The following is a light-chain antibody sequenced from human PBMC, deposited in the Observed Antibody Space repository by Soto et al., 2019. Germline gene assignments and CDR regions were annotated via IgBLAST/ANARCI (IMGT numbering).Light chain of an antibody. J-gene: IGKJ1*01. CDR2: GAS. V-gene: IGKV3-15*01. Sequence: EKVMTQSPATLSVSPGGRATLSCRASQSVSSNLAWYQQRPGQAPRLLIYGASSRATGIPARFSGSGSGTEFTLTISSLQSEDFAVYYCQQYNNWPPWTFGQGTKVDIK. CDR3: QQYNNWPPWT. CDR1: QSVSSN.